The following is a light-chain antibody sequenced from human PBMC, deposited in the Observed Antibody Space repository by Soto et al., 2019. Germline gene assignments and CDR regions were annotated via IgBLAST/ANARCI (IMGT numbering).Light chain of an antibody. V-gene: IGKV1-5*01. CDR2: DAS. CDR1: QSISSW. CDR3: QQYNSYPYT. Sequence: DIQMTQSPSTLSASVGDRVTITCRASQSISSWLAWYQQKPWKAPRFLIYDASSLESGVPSRFGGSGSGTEFTLTIYSLQPADFATYYCQQYNSYPYTFGQGTKLEIK. J-gene: IGKJ2*01.